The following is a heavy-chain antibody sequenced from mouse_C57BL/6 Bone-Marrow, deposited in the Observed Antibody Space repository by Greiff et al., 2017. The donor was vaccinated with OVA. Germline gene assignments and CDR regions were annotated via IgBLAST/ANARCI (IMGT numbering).Heavy chain of an antibody. CDR3: ARWMDYDSLAY. J-gene: IGHJ2*01. Sequence: QVQLKQSGAELARPGASVKLSCKASGYTFTSYGISWVKQRTGQGLEWIGEIYPRSGNTYYNEKLKGKATLTADKSSSTAYMELRSLTSEDSAVYFCARWMDYDSLAYWGQGTTLTVSS. V-gene: IGHV1-81*01. CDR1: GYTFTSYG. D-gene: IGHD2-4*01. CDR2: IYPRSGNT.